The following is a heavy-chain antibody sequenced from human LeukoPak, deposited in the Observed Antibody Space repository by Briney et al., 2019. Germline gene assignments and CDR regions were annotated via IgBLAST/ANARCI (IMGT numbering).Heavy chain of an antibody. D-gene: IGHD6-19*01. CDR1: GFTFSSYW. V-gene: IGHV3-48*04. J-gene: IGHJ4*02. CDR3: ARVGQWAGTEWDY. CDR2: ISSSGSTI. Sequence: GGSLRLSCAASGFTFSSYWMSWVRQAPGKGLEWVSYISSSGSTIYYADSVKGRFTISRDNAKNSLYLQMNSLRAEDTAVYYCARVGQWAGTEWDYWGQGTLVTVSS.